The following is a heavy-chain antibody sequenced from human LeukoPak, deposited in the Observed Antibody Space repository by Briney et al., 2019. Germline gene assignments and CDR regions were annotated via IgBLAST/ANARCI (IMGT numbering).Heavy chain of an antibody. CDR2: IYHSGST. J-gene: IGHJ4*02. CDR3: ARGISGWYLFDY. Sequence: SETLSLTCTVSGGSISHFYWTWIRQPPGKGLEWIGYIYHSGSTTYNPSLKSRVTISVDTSKNQFSLKLTSVTAADTAVYYCARGISGWYLFDYWGQGTLVTVSS. D-gene: IGHD6-19*01. CDR1: GGSISHFY. V-gene: IGHV4-59*12.